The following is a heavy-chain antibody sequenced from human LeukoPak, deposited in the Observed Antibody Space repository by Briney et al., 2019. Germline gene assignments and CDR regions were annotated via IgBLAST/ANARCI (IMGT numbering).Heavy chain of an antibody. V-gene: IGHV4-4*07. CDR3: ARDLRGAYHYYYGMDV. Sequence: PSETLSLTCTVSGGSISSYYWSWIRQPAGKGLEWIGRIYTSGSTNYNPSLKSRVTMSVDTSKNQFSLKLSSVTAADTAVYYCARDLRGAYHYYYGMDVWGQGTTVTVSS. CDR2: IYTSGST. CDR1: GGSISSYY. J-gene: IGHJ6*02.